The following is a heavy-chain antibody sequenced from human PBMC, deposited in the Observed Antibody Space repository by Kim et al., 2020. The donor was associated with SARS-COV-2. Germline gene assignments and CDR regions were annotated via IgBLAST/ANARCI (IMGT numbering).Heavy chain of an antibody. CDR3: ARDYVVSQGGYYYYYGMDV. Sequence: GGTLRLSCAASGFTFSSYAMHWVRQAPGKGLEWVAVRSYDGSNKYYVDSVKGRFTISRDNSKNTLYPQMNSLRAEDTAVYYCARDYVVSQGGYYYYYGMDVWGQGTTVTVSS. D-gene: IGHD3-10*02. V-gene: IGHV3-30*04. CDR1: GFTFSSYA. CDR2: RSYDGSNK. J-gene: IGHJ6*02.